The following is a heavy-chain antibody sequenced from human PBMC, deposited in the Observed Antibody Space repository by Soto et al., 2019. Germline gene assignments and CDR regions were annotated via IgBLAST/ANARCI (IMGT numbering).Heavy chain of an antibody. Sequence: SVKVSCKASGGTFSSYAISWVRQAPGQGLEWMGGIIPIFGTANYAQKFQGRATITADESTSTAYMELSSLRSEDTAVYYCASAFSPWYWFDPWGQGTLVTVSS. J-gene: IGHJ5*02. CDR3: ASAFSPWYWFDP. V-gene: IGHV1-69*13. D-gene: IGHD1-20*01. CDR2: IIPIFGTA. CDR1: GGTFSSYA.